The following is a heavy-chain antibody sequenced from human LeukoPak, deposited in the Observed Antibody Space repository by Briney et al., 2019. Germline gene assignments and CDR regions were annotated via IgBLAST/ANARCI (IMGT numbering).Heavy chain of an antibody. CDR2: IYHSGST. V-gene: IGHV4-38-2*02. Sequence: SETLSLTCTVSGYSISSGYYWGWIRQPPGKGLEWIGSIYHSGSTYYNPSLKSRVTISVDTSKNQFSLKLSSVTAADTAVYYCARGAPYYYDSSGYYYGLLDYWGQGTLVTVSS. D-gene: IGHD3-22*01. CDR3: ARGAPYYYDSSGYYYGLLDY. J-gene: IGHJ4*02. CDR1: GYSISSGYY.